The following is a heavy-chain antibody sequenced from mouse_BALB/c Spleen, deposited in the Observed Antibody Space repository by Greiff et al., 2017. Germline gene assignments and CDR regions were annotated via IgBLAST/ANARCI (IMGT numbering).Heavy chain of an antibody. J-gene: IGHJ3*01. CDR1: GFAFSSYD. D-gene: IGHD2-10*02. CDR2: ISSGGGST. Sequence: EVQGVESGGGLVKPGGSLKLSCAASGFAFSSYDMSWVRQTPEKRLEWVAYISSGGGSTYYPDTVKGRFTISRDNAKNTLYLQMSSLKSEDTAMYYCARTGYGNYEAWFAYWGQGTLVTVSA. CDR3: ARTGYGNYEAWFAY. V-gene: IGHV5-12-1*01.